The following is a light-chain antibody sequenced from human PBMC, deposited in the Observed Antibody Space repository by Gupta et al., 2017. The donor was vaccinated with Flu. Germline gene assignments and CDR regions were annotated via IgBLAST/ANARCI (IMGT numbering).Light chain of an antibody. J-gene: IGKJ1*01. CDR3: QESYSTPPKT. Sequence: DRVTITCRASQSINNYVNWYQQRPGKAPKLLIDAASSLQSGVPSRFSGSGSGTYFTLTISSLQPEDFATYYCQESYSTPPKTFGQGTKVEIK. CDR1: QSINNY. CDR2: AAS. V-gene: IGKV1-39*01.